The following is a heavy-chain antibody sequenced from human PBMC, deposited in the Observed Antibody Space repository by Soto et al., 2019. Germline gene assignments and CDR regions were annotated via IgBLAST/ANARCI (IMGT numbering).Heavy chain of an antibody. CDR1: GFTFSSYS. J-gene: IGHJ6*02. Sequence: GGSLRLSCAASGFTFSSYSMNWVRQAPGKGLEWVSSISSSSSYIYYADSVKGRFTISRDNAKNSLYLQMNSLRAEDTAVYYCARDIIAALHYYYYYYGMDVWGQGTTVTVSS. CDR3: ARDIIAALHYYYYYYGMDV. V-gene: IGHV3-21*01. D-gene: IGHD6-6*01. CDR2: ISSSSSYI.